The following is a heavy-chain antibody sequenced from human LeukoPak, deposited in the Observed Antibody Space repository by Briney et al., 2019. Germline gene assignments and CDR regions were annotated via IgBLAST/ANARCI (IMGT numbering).Heavy chain of an antibody. V-gene: IGHV4-4*07. Sequence: SETLSLTCTVSGGSISSYYRSWIRQPAGKGLEWIGRIYTSGSTNYNPSLKSRVTMSVDTSKNQFSLKLSSVTAADTAVYYCARTGVSSSWYFDYWGQGTLVTVSS. CDR1: GGSISSYY. CDR2: IYTSGST. CDR3: ARTGVSSSWYFDY. J-gene: IGHJ4*02. D-gene: IGHD6-13*01.